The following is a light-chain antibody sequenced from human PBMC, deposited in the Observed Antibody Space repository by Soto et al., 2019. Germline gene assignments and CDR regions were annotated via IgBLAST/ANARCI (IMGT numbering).Light chain of an antibody. J-gene: IGLJ1*01. CDR3: SSYTSSSTLCV. CDR1: SSDVGGYNY. Sequence: QSALTQPASVSGSPGQSITISCTGTSSDVGGYNYVSWYQQHTGKAPKLMIYDVSNRPSGVSNRFSGSKSGNTASLTISGLQADDEADYYCSSYTSSSTLCVFVTGTKVTVL. CDR2: DVS. V-gene: IGLV2-14*01.